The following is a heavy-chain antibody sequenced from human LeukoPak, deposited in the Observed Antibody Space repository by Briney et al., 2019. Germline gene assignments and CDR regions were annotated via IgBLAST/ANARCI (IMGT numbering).Heavy chain of an antibody. CDR3: AKDWVRAEDY. D-gene: IGHD3-16*01. J-gene: IGHJ4*02. CDR1: GFXFSSYG. V-gene: IGHV3-30*18. Sequence: GGSLRLSCATSGFXFSSYGMHWVRQAPGKGLEWVAVISYDGSNKNYVDSVKGRFTISRDNSKNTLYLQMDSLKVEDTAVYYCAKDWVRAEDYWGQGDLVTVSS. CDR2: ISYDGSNK.